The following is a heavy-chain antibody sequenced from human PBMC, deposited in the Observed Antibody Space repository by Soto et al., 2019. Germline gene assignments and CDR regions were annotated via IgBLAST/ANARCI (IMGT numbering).Heavy chain of an antibody. J-gene: IGHJ6*02. D-gene: IGHD3-3*01. CDR1: GFTFSDYY. Sequence: GGSLRLSCAASGFTFSDYYMSWIRQAPGKGLEWVSYISSSGSTIYYADSVKGRFTISRDNAKNSLYLQMNSLRAEDTAVYYCARSRMDTIFGVVTHYYYYYGMDVWGQGTTVTVSS. CDR3: ARSRMDTIFGVVTHYYYYYGMDV. CDR2: ISSSGSTI. V-gene: IGHV3-11*01.